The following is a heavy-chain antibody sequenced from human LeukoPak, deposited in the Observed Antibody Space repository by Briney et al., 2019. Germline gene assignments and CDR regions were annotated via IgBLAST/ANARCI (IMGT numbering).Heavy chain of an antibody. CDR3: ARGGPNSSGWRIDY. Sequence: SETLSLTCTVSGGSISSYYWSWIRQPPGKGLEWIGYIYHSVDTKYNASLKSRVTTSVDTSKSQFSLKLSSVTAADTAVYYCARGGPNSSGWRIDYWGQGTLVTVSS. D-gene: IGHD6-19*01. CDR1: GGSISSYY. CDR2: IYHSVDT. J-gene: IGHJ4*02. V-gene: IGHV4-59*01.